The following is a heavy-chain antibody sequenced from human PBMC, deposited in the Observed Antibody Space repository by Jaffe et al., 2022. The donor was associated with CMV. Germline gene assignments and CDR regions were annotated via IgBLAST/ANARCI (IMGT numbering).Heavy chain of an antibody. J-gene: IGHJ4*02. Sequence: QVQLVESGGGVVQPGRSLRLSCAASGFTFSSYGMHWVRQAPGKGLEWVAVIWYDGSNKYYADSVKGRFTISRDNSKNTLYLQMNSLRAEDTAVYYCARVSEPGYSSSSVDYWGQGTLVTVSS. CDR1: GFTFSSYG. CDR3: ARVSEPGYSSSSVDY. CDR2: IWYDGSNK. V-gene: IGHV3-33*08. D-gene: IGHD6-6*01.